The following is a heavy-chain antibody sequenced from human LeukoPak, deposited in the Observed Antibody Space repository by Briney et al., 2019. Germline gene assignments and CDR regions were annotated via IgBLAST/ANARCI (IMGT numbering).Heavy chain of an antibody. J-gene: IGHJ4*02. CDR2: IVVGSGNT. V-gene: IGHV1-58*01. D-gene: IGHD3-3*01. Sequence: ASVKVSCKASGFTFTNSAVQWVRQARGQRLEWIGWIVVGSGNTNYAQKFQERVTITRDMSTSTAYMELSSLRSEDTAVYYCAADPPGVRFLHWGQGTLVTVSS. CDR3: AADPPGVRFLH. CDR1: GFTFTNSA.